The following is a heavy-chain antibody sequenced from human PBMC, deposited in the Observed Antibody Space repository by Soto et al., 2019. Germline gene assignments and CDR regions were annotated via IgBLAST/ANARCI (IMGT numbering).Heavy chain of an antibody. V-gene: IGHV3-30*18. CDR1: GFTFSSYG. J-gene: IGHJ6*02. Sequence: QVQLVESGGGVVQPGRSLRLSCAASGFTFSSYGMHWVRQAPGKGLEWVAVISYDGSNKYYADSVKGRFTISRDNSKNALYLQMNSLRAEDRAVYYCAKDRNNADILTGYYKSRMYYYGMDVWGQGTTVTVSS. CDR3: AKDRNNADILTGYYKSRMYYYGMDV. CDR2: ISYDGSNK. D-gene: IGHD3-9*01.